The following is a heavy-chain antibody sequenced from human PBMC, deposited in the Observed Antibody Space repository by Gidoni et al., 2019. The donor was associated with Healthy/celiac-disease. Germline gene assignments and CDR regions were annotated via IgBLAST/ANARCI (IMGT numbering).Heavy chain of an antibody. J-gene: IGHJ4*02. Sequence: EVHLLESGGGLVQPGGSLRLSCAASGFTFSSYAMSWVRQAPGKGLEWVSSISGSGGSTYYADSVKGRFTISRDNYKNTLYLQMNSLRAEDTAVYYCAKDPYIVVVPAALNYWGQGTLVTVSS. D-gene: IGHD2-2*01. CDR1: GFTFSSYA. CDR3: AKDPYIVVVPAALNY. V-gene: IGHV3-23*01. CDR2: ISGSGGST.